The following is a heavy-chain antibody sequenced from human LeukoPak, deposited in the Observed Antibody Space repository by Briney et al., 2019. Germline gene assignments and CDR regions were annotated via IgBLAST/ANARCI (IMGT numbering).Heavy chain of an antibody. V-gene: IGHV1-8*01. CDR3: ALGYCSSTSCYEDWFDP. CDR2: MNPNSGNT. CDR1: GYTFTSYD. Sequence: ASVKVSCKASGYTFTSYDINWVQQATGQGLEWMGWMNPNSGNTGYAQKFQGRVTMTRNTSISTAYMELSSLRSEDTAVYYCALGYCSSTSCYEDWFDPWGQGTLVTVSS. J-gene: IGHJ5*02. D-gene: IGHD2-2*01.